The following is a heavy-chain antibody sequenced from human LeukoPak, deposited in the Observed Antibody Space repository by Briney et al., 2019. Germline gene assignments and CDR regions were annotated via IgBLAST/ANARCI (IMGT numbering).Heavy chain of an antibody. D-gene: IGHD3-3*01. J-gene: IGHJ4*02. CDR3: ARGGSYDFWSGYQN. CDR1: GYTFTSYA. CDR2: INAGNGNT. Sequence: ASVKVSCKASGYTFTSYAMHWVRQAPGQRLEWMGWINAGNGNTKYSQKFQGRVTITRDTSASTAYMELSSLRSEDTAVYYCARGGSYDFWSGYQNWGQGTLVTVSS. V-gene: IGHV1-3*01.